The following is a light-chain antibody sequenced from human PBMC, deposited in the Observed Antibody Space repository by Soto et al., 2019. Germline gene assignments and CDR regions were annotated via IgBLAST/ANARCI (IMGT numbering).Light chain of an antibody. V-gene: IGKV1-27*01. CDR3: QKYNSAPLT. J-gene: IGKJ4*01. CDR2: AAS. CDR1: QDISNY. Sequence: DIQMTQSPSSLSASVGDRVTITCRASQDISNYLAWYQQNPGKVPNLLIYAASTLQSGVPSRFSGSGSGTDFPLTISSLQPEDVATYYCQKYNSAPLTVGGGPKVEIK.